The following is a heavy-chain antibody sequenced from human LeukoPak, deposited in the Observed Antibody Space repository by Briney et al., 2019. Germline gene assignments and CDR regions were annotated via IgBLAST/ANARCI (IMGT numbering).Heavy chain of an antibody. J-gene: IGHJ5*02. Sequence: GGSLTLSCAASGFTFSSYAVLWARQAPGKALVWVSSLCGSGGSTYYADSVKGRFTISRDNSKNTLYLQMNSLRAEDTAVYYCAKRSGYEPGDEWFDPWGQGTLVTVSS. D-gene: IGHD5-12*01. CDR2: LCGSGGST. V-gene: IGHV3-23*01. CDR3: AKRSGYEPGDEWFDP. CDR1: GFTFSSYA.